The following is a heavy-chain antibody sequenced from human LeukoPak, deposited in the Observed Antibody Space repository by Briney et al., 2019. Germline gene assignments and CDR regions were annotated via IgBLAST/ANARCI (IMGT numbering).Heavy chain of an antibody. Sequence: PGRSLRLSCAASGFIFSSYGMHWVRQAPGKGLEWVAVISNDGTKKYYADSVKGRFTISRDNSKNTLYLQMISLRAEDTAVYYCARDLRHAPSDCSGGSCSFQAPYGMDVWGQGTTVTVSS. D-gene: IGHD2-15*01. J-gene: IGHJ6*02. V-gene: IGHV3-30*03. CDR1: GFIFSSYG. CDR3: ARDLRHAPSDCSGGSCSFQAPYGMDV. CDR2: ISNDGTKK.